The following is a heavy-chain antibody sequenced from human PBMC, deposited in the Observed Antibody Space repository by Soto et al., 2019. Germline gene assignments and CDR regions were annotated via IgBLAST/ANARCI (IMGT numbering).Heavy chain of an antibody. Sequence: PGGSLRLSCGASGSTFSNYWMSWVRQAPGKGLEWVANIKQDGSEKYYVDSVKGRFIISRDNTKNSLYLQMDSLGAEDTAVYFCASGLWTFQHWGQGTLVTVSS. CDR2: IKQDGSEK. CDR1: GSTFSNYW. D-gene: IGHD3-10*01. CDR3: ASGLWTFQH. V-gene: IGHV3-7*01. J-gene: IGHJ1*01.